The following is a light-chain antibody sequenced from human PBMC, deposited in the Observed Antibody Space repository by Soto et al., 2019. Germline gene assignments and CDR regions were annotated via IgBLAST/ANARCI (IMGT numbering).Light chain of an antibody. Sequence: EVVLKQSPATLSLSPGERVTLSCRASQSVSSFLSWYQHKPGQAPRLLIYDASNRATGIPARFSGSGSGTDFTLTISSLEPEDFAIYYCQQRRNLITFGQGTRLEIK. CDR3: QQRRNLIT. CDR1: QSVSSF. V-gene: IGKV3-11*01. CDR2: DAS. J-gene: IGKJ5*01.